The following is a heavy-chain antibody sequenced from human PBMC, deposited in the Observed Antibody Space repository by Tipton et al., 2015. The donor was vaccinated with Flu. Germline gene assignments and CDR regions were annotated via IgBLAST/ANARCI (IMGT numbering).Heavy chain of an antibody. CDR1: GCTFTSYY. CDR2: INPSGGST. J-gene: IGHJ3*02. Sequence: QLVQSGAEVKKPGASVKVSCKASGCTFTSYYMHWVRQAPGQGLEWMGIINPSGGSTSYAQKFQGRVTMTRDTSTSTVYMELSSLRSEDTAVYYCARNTYYDILTRTQDAFDIWGQGTMVTVSS. D-gene: IGHD3-9*01. CDR3: ARNTYYDILTRTQDAFDI. V-gene: IGHV1-46*01.